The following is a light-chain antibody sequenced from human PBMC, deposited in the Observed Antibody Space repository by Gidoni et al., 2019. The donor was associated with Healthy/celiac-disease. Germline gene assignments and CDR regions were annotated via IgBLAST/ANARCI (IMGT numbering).Light chain of an antibody. J-gene: IGLJ2*01. Sequence: SSDLTHDPAVSVAFGQTVRITCQGASLKSYYASWYQQKPGQAPVLVIYGKHNRPSGIPDRFSGSSSGKTASLTITGAQAEDEADYYCNSRDSSGNHRVVFGGGTKLTVL. CDR1: SLKSYY. CDR2: GKH. CDR3: NSRDSSGNHRVV. V-gene: IGLV3-19*01.